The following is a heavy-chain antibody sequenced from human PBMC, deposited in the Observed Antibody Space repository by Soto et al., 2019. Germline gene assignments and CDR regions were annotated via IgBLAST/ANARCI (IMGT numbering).Heavy chain of an antibody. V-gene: IGHV1-58*02. CDR3: AADRYCSGGSCYNYMDV. CDR2: IVVGSGNT. Sequence: SVKVSCKASGFTFTSSAMQWVRQARGQRLEWIGWIVVGSGNTNYAQKFQERVTITRDMSTSTAYMELSSLRSEDTAVYYCAADRYCSGGSCYNYMDVWGKGTTVTVSS. D-gene: IGHD2-15*01. J-gene: IGHJ6*03. CDR1: GFTFTSSA.